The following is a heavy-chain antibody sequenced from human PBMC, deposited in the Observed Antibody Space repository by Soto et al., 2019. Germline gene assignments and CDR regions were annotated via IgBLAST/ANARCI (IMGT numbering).Heavy chain of an antibody. CDR1: VFNVMGYL. CDR3: ARDIGFDYVN. D-gene: IGHD3-16*01. CDR2: IKEDGSEI. J-gene: IGHJ4*02. V-gene: IGHV3-7*01. Sequence: GGSLRLSCVVSVFNVMGYLMSWVRQAPGKGLEWVASIKEDGSEIYYLHSVRGRFSISRDSAGNALHLTMNYLSAEDTGVYFCARDIGFDYVNWGQGTLVTVSS.